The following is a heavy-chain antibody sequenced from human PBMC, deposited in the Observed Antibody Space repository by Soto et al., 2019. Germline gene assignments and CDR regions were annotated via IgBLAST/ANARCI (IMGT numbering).Heavy chain of an antibody. Sequence: QVQLVQSGAEVKKPGASVKISCKASGYTFIHYYIHWVRQAPGQGLEWMAKINPNGGSTNYAQKFQGRVTVTSDTSTTTVAMELNSLESDYTAVYCFARSLLPGDFWGQGTLVTVSS. D-gene: IGHD2-21*01. V-gene: IGHV1-46*01. CDR2: INPNGGST. CDR3: ARSLLPGDF. CDR1: GYTFIHYY. J-gene: IGHJ4*02.